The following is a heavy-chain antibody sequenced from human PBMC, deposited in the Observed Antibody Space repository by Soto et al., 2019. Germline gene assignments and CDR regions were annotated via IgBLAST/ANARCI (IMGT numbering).Heavy chain of an antibody. Sequence: PSETLSLTCAVSGGSISSSNWWSWVRQPPGKGLEWIGEIYHSGSTNYNPSLRSRVTILVDTSKSHFSLRLSSVTAADTAVYCARADGFGVVTPFMDSWGQGILVTVSS. CDR2: IYHSGST. CDR1: GGSISSSNW. CDR3: ARADGFGVVTPFMDS. V-gene: IGHV4-4*02. J-gene: IGHJ4*02. D-gene: IGHD3-3*01.